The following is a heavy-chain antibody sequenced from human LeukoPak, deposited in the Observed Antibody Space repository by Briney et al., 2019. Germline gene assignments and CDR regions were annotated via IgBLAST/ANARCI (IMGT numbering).Heavy chain of an antibody. D-gene: IGHD3-9*01. V-gene: IGHV3-7*03. CDR2: IKQDGSAE. CDR1: GFSFSSYW. J-gene: IGHJ4*02. Sequence: GGSLRLSCVASGFSFSSYWMSWVRQVPGKGLEWVADIKQDGSAELYVDSVKGRFTISRDNAKKSLYLQMNSLRVEDTAVYYCATRPDELVPFDYWGQGTLVTVSS. CDR3: ATRPDELVPFDY.